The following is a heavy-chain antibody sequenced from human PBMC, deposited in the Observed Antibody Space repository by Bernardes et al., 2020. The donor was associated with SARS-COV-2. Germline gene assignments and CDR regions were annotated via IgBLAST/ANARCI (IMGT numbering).Heavy chain of an antibody. CDR2: IWYDGSNK. CDR3: AREAGPNWFDP. CDR1: GFTFSSYG. V-gene: IGHV3-33*01. D-gene: IGHD3-10*01. Sequence: GSSLRVSCAASGFTFSSYGMHWVRQAPGKGLEWVAVIWYDGSNKYYADSVKGRFTISRDNSKNTLYLQMNSLRAEDTAVYYCAREAGPNWFDPWGQGTLVTVSS. J-gene: IGHJ5*02.